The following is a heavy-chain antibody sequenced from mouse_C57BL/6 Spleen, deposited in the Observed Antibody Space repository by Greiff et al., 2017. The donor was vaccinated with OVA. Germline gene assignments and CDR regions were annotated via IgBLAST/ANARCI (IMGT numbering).Heavy chain of an antibody. Sequence: EVKVEESGGGLVKPGGSLKLSCAASGFTFSSYTMSWVRQTPEKRLEWVATISGGGGNTYYPDSVKGRFTISRDNAKNTLYLQMSSLRSEDTALYYCARVYYDQGYFDYWGQGTTLTVSS. D-gene: IGHD2-4*01. CDR2: ISGGGGNT. J-gene: IGHJ2*01. CDR1: GFTFSSYT. CDR3: ARVYYDQGYFDY. V-gene: IGHV5-9*01.